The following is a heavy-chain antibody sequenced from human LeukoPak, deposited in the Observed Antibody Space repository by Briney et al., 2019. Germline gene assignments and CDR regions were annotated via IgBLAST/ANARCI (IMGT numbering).Heavy chain of an antibody. CDR1: GFTFSSYW. Sequence: GGSLRLSCAASGFTFSSYWMSWVRQAPGKGLEWVSAISGSGGSTYYADSVKGRFTISRDNSKDTLYLQMNSLRAEDTAVYYCAKKEIAAAVFDYWGQGTLVTVSS. CDR2: ISGSGGST. J-gene: IGHJ4*02. D-gene: IGHD6-13*01. V-gene: IGHV3-23*01. CDR3: AKKEIAAAVFDY.